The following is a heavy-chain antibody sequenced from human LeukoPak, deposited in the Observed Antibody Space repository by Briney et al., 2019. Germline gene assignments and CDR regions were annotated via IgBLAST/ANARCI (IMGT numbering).Heavy chain of an antibody. CDR3: ARHVEYSSGWPDY. V-gene: IGHV4-39*01. Sequence: SETLSLTCTVSGVSISRSSYYWGWIRQPPGKGLEWIGNIYYSGSTYYNPSLESRVTISVDTSKDQFSLKLSSVTAADTAVYYCARHVEYSSGWPDYWGQGTLVTVSS. CDR1: GVSISRSSYY. D-gene: IGHD6-19*01. CDR2: IYYSGST. J-gene: IGHJ4*02.